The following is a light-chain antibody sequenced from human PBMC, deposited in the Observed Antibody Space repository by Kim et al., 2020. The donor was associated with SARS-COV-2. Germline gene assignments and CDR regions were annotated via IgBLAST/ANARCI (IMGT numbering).Light chain of an antibody. CDR3: AAWDDSLNVV. CDR2: NDD. Sequence: PGQRVTISCSGSSSNIGSNTVNWYQQVPGAAPKLLIYNDDRRPSGVPDRFSGSKSGTSASLAISGLHSEDEADYYCAAWDDSLNVVFGGGTQLTVL. J-gene: IGLJ2*01. V-gene: IGLV1-44*01. CDR1: SSNIGSNT.